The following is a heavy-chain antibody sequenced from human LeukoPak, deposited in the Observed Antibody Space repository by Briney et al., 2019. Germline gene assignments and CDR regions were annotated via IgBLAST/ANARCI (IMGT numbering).Heavy chain of an antibody. J-gene: IGHJ4*02. CDR1: GYTFTADY. CDR3: ARDLRSNSMFYDY. V-gene: IGHV1-2*02. D-gene: IGHD3-10*02. CDR2: INPNSGDT. Sequence: ASVKVSCKASGYTFTADYIHWVRQAPGQGLEWMGWINPNSGDTHYPQKFQGRVTLTSDTSINTAYMELGRLSPDDTAMYFCARDLRSNSMFYDYWGQGTLVTVSS.